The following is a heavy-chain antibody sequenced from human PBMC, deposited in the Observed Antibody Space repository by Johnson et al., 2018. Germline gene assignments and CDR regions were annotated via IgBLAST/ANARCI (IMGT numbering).Heavy chain of an antibody. V-gene: IGHV1-69*12. CDR1: GGTFSSYA. CDR2: IIPLFGKA. D-gene: IGHD2-2*01. Sequence: QVQLVQSGAEVKKPGSSVKVSCKASGGTFSSYAISWVRQAPGQGLEWMGGIIPLFGKAHYAQKVQGRVMITADASTSTAYMELSSLRSEDTAVYYCAFRFCSSTSCYYPGAFDIWGQGTMVTVSS. J-gene: IGHJ3*02. CDR3: AFRFCSSTSCYYPGAFDI.